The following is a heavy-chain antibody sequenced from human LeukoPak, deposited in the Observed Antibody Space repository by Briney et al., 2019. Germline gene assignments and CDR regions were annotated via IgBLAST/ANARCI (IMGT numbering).Heavy chain of an antibody. V-gene: IGHV3-30*03. D-gene: IGHD3-22*01. CDR3: ARNRGATGYYWVDY. CDR1: GFTFRSYG. Sequence: GGSLRLSCAASGFTFRSYGMHWVRQAPGKGLEWVAVISTDGSNKYYANSVKGRFTISRDNSKNTLYLQMNSLRAEDTAIYYCARNRGATGYYWVDYWGQGTLVTVSS. CDR2: ISTDGSNK. J-gene: IGHJ4*02.